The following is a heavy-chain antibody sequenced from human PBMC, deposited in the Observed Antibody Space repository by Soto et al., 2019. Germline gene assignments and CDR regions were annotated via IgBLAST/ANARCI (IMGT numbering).Heavy chain of an antibody. CDR3: ARGLVATIQRLGFDP. Sequence: ASVKVSYKASGYTFTSYGISWVRQAPGQGLEWMGWISAYNGNTNYAQKLQGRVTMTTDTSTSTAYMELRSLRSDDTAVYYCARGLVATIQRLGFDPWGQGTLVTVSS. J-gene: IGHJ5*02. V-gene: IGHV1-18*01. D-gene: IGHD5-12*01. CDR2: ISAYNGNT. CDR1: GYTFTSYG.